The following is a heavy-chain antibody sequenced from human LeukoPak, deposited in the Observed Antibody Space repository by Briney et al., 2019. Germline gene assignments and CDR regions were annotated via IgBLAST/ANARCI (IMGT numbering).Heavy chain of an antibody. CDR2: IYYSGRT. CDR1: GGSISSYY. V-gene: IGHV4-59*01. CDR3: ARGSYYDRPSRSRVEY. J-gene: IGHJ4*02. Sequence: SETLSLTCTVSGGSISSYYWSWIRQPPGKGLEWIGYIYYSGRTKYNPSLKSRVTISVDTSKNQFSLKLTSVTAADTAVYYCARGSYYDRPSRSRVEYRGQGTLVTVSS. D-gene: IGHD3-22*01.